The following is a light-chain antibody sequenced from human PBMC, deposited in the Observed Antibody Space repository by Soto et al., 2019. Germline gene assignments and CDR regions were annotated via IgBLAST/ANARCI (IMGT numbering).Light chain of an antibody. CDR2: DVS. CDR3: SSYTTGSTLV. Sequence: QSALTQPASVSGSAGQSITISCTGTSSDVGAYNFVSWFQQLPGKAPKVMISDVSNRPSGVSNRFSGSKSGNTASLTISGLQAEDEADYYCSSYTTGSTLVFGGGTKLTVL. V-gene: IGLV2-14*03. CDR1: SSDVGAYNF. J-gene: IGLJ3*02.